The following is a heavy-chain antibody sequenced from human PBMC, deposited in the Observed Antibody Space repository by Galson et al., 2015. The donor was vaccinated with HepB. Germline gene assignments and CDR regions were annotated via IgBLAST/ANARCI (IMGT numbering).Heavy chain of an antibody. J-gene: IGHJ4*02. CDR3: ARASSGWSDFDY. V-gene: IGHV4-4*07. Sequence: TLSLTCTVSGGSITSYYWSWIRQPAGKGLEWIGRIYTSGSTNYNPSLKSRVTMSVDMSKNQFSLKVSSVTAADTAVYYCARASSGWSDFDYWGQGILVTVSS. D-gene: IGHD6-19*01. CDR1: GGSITSYY. CDR2: IYTSGST.